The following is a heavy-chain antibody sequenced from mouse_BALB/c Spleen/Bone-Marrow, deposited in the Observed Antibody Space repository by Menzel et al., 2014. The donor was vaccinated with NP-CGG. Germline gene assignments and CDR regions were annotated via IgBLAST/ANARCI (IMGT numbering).Heavy chain of an antibody. D-gene: IGHD2-4*01. V-gene: IGHV14-3*02. CDR1: GFNIKDTY. CDR2: IDPANGNT. J-gene: IGHJ2*01. CDR3: AREYDYFFDY. Sequence: VQLQQPGAELVKPGASVKLSCTASGFNIKDTYMHWVKQRPEQGLEWIGWIDPANGNTKYDPNFQGKATITADTSSNTAYLQLSSLTSEDTAVYYCAREYDYFFDYWGQGTTLAVSS.